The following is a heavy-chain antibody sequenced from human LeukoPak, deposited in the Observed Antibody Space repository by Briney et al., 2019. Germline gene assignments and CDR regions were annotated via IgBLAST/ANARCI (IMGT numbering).Heavy chain of an antibody. CDR1: GFTFSSYG. V-gene: IGHV3-30*02. CDR3: AQDRAAAGPGWFDP. Sequence: AGGSLRLSCAASGFTFSSYGMHWVRQAPGKGLEWVAFIRYDGSNKYYADSVKGRFTISRDNSKNTLYLQMNSLRAEDTAVYYCAQDRAAAGPGWFDPWGQGTLVTVSS. J-gene: IGHJ5*02. D-gene: IGHD6-13*01. CDR2: IRYDGSNK.